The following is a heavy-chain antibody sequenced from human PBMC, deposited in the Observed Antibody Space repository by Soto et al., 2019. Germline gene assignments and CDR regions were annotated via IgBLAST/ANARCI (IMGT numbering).Heavy chain of an antibody. CDR1: GGSFSGYY. CDR2: INHSGST. Sequence: SETLSLTCAVYGGSFSGYYWSWIRQPPGKGLEWIGEINHSGSTNYNPSLKSRVTISVDTSKNQFSLKLSSVTAADTAVYYCATDYGDYNRRKYYYYGMDVWGQGTTVTVS. J-gene: IGHJ6*02. CDR3: ATDYGDYNRRKYYYYGMDV. D-gene: IGHD4-17*01. V-gene: IGHV4-34*01.